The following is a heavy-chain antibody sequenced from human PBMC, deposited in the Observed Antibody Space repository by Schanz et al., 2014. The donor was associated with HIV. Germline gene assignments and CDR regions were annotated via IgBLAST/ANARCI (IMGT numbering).Heavy chain of an antibody. CDR3: ARGKRPGAPYHYYYYGMDV. Sequence: QLQESGPGLVKPSQTLSVTCTVSGGSISTGGYYWAWVRQPPGKGREWIGYIYYSGSTNYNPSLKSRVTISVDTSKNQFSLKLSSVTAADTAVYYCARGKRPGAPYHYYYYGMDVGGQGTTVTVSS. D-gene: IGHD3-16*01. J-gene: IGHJ6*02. CDR2: IYYSGST. CDR1: GGSISTGGYY. V-gene: IGHV4-61*08.